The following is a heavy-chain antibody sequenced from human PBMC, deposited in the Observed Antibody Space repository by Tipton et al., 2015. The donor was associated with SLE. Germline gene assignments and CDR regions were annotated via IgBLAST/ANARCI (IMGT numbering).Heavy chain of an antibody. V-gene: IGHV4-34*01. D-gene: IGHD6-13*01. J-gene: IGHJ5*02. CDR2: INHSGST. CDR3: ATTAAADKGWFDP. Sequence: LSCAVYGGSFSGYYWSWIRQPPVKGLEWIGEINHSGSTNYNPSLKSRVTISVDTSKKQFSLKLSSVTAADTAVYYCATTAAADKGWFDPWGQGNLVTVSS. CDR1: GGSFSGYY.